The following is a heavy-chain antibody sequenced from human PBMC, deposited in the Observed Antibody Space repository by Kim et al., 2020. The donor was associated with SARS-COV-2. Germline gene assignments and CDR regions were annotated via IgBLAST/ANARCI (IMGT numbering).Heavy chain of an antibody. V-gene: IGHV1-58*02. CDR2: IVLGSGNT. D-gene: IGHD2-21*02. J-gene: IGHJ6*02. Sequence: SVKVSCKASGSTFTSSVMQWVRQARGQRLEWIVWIVLGSGNTHYAQKFQERVTITRDMSTSTAYMELSSLRSEDTAVYYCATAYCGGDCYSFYYYGLNVWGQGTTVTVSS. CDR3: ATAYCGGDCYSFYYYGLNV. CDR1: GSTFTSSV.